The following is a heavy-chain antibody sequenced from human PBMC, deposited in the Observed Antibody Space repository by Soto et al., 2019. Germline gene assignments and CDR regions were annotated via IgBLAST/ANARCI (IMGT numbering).Heavy chain of an antibody. CDR1: GFTFSSSG. V-gene: IGHV3-30*18. J-gene: IGHJ4*02. CDR2: TSFDGSSG. D-gene: IGHD6-19*01. Sequence: QVQLVESGGGVVQPGRSLRLSCAASGFTFSSSGMHWVRQAPGKGLEWVAVTSFDGSSGYYADSVRGRFTISRDNSNNPLYLQMNSLRAEDTAGYYCAKSPPAVAGYFDYWDQGTLVTVSS. CDR3: AKSPPAVAGYFDY.